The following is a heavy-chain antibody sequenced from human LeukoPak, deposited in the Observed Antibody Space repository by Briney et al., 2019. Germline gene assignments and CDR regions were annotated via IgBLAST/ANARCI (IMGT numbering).Heavy chain of an antibody. CDR3: ARVIGWDEPFDI. Sequence: GGSLRLSCAASGFTFSSYWMHWLRQAPGKGLVWVSRINSDGSSTSYADSVKGRFTISRDNAKNTLYLQMNSLRDEDTAVYHCARVIGWDEPFDIWGQGTMVTVSS. CDR1: GFTFSSYW. V-gene: IGHV3-74*01. J-gene: IGHJ3*02. D-gene: IGHD1-26*01. CDR2: INSDGSST.